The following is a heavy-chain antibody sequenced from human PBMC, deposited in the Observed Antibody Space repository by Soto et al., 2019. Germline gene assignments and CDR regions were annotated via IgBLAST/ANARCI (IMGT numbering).Heavy chain of an antibody. D-gene: IGHD6-13*01. J-gene: IGHJ4*02. CDR2: IKQDGSEK. V-gene: IGHV3-7*05. CDR3: ASVVGSSWYVFGY. CDR1: GFTFSSYW. Sequence: EVQLVESGGGLVQPGGSLRLSCAASGFTFSSYWMSWVRQAPGKGLEWVASIKQDGSEKYYVDSVKGRFSISRDNPKNSLYLQMDSLRPEETAVYYCASVVGSSWYVFGYWGQGTLVTVSS.